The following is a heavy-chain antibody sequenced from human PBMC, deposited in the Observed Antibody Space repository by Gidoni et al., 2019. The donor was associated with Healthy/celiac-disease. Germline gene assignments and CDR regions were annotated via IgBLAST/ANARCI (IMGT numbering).Heavy chain of an antibody. D-gene: IGHD4-4*01. J-gene: IGHJ4*02. CDR2: IYYSGST. V-gene: IGHV4-59*01. Sequence: QVQLQESGPGLVKPSETLSLTCTVSGGSISSYDWSWIRQPPGKGLEWIGYIYYSGSTNYNPSLKSRVTISVDTSKNQFSLKLSSVTAADTAVYYCAGDTVSLFYFDYWGQGTLVTVSS. CDR3: AGDTVSLFYFDY. CDR1: GGSISSYD.